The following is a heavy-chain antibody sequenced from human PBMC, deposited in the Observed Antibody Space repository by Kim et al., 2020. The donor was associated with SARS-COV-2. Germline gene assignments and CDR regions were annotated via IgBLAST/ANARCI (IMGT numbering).Heavy chain of an antibody. D-gene: IGHD2-21*02. J-gene: IGHJ4*02. CDR1: GASINSDF. CDR3: ARRACYGSACYKDY. CDR2: ISYSGST. V-gene: IGHV4-59*08. Sequence: SETLSLTCTVSGASINSDFWSWIRQPPGKGLEWIGYISYSGSTSCKPSLTSRVTMSRDTSRNQYSLKLASVSAADTAVYYCARRACYGSACYKDYWGQGTLVTVSA.